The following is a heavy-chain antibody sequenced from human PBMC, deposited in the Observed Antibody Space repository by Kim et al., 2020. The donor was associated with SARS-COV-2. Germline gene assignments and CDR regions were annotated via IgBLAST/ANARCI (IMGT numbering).Heavy chain of an antibody. Sequence: SETLSLTCTVSGGSISSSSYYWGWIRQPPGKGLEWIGSIYYSGSTYYNPSLKSRVTISVDTSKNQFSLKLSSVTAADTAVYYCASLDQEGAFDIWGQGTMVTVSS. J-gene: IGHJ3*02. CDR3: ASLDQEGAFDI. CDR2: IYYSGST. D-gene: IGHD2-2*01. V-gene: IGHV4-39*01. CDR1: GGSISSSSYY.